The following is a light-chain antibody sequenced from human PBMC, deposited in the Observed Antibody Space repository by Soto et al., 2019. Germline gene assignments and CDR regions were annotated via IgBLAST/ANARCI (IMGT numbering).Light chain of an antibody. Sequence: DIQMTQSPSSLSASVGDRVSITCRASQSISSYLNWYQQKPGKAPKLLIYAASSLQSGVPSRFSGSGSGTEFTLTISSLQPGDFATYYCQQYNSYPWTFGQGTKVDIK. V-gene: IGKV1-39*01. CDR3: QQYNSYPWT. CDR2: AAS. CDR1: QSISSY. J-gene: IGKJ1*01.